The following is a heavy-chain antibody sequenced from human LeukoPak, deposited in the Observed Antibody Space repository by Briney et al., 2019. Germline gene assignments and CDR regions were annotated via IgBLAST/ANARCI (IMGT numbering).Heavy chain of an antibody. V-gene: IGHV3-11*04. Sequence: PGGSLRLSCAASGFTFSDYYMSWIRQAPGKGLEWVSYISSSSSTIYFADSVKGRFTISRDNAQNSLYLQMSSLRAEDTAVYYCARGLDDYQDYWGQGTLVTVSS. CDR2: ISSSSSTI. CDR1: GFTFSDYY. D-gene: IGHD4/OR15-4a*01. J-gene: IGHJ4*02. CDR3: ARGLDDYQDY.